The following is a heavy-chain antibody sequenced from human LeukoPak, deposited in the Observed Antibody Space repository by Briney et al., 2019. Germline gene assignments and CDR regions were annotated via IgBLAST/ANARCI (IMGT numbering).Heavy chain of an antibody. J-gene: IGHJ4*02. V-gene: IGHV3-30*18. CDR3: AKDSSGWYGAPYYFDY. CDR2: ISYDGSNK. D-gene: IGHD6-19*01. CDR1: GFAFSSYG. Sequence: PGGSLRLSCAASGFAFSSYGMHWVRQAPGKGLEWVAVISYDGSNKYYADSVKGRFTISRDNSKNTLYLQMNSLRAEDTAVYYCAKDSSGWYGAPYYFDYWGQGTLVTVSS.